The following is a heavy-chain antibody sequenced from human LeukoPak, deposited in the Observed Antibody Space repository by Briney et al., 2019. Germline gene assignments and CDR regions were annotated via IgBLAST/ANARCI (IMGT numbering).Heavy chain of an antibody. CDR2: IYYSGST. D-gene: IGHD4-23*01. Sequence: SETLSLTCTVSGGSISTYYWSWTRQPPGKGLEWIGYIYYSGSTNYNPSLKSRVTISVDTSKNQSSLKLNSVTAADTAVYYCARTRAYGGRPDYWGQGTLVTVSS. J-gene: IGHJ4*02. CDR1: GGSISTYY. CDR3: ARTRAYGGRPDY. V-gene: IGHV4-59*01.